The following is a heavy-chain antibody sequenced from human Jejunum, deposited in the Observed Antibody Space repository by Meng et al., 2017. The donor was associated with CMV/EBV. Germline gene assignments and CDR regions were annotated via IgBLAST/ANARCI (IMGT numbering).Heavy chain of an antibody. Sequence: QVQWVQSGTEVNKPGSSVKVSCKSSGDVFKNYALNWVRQAPGQGLEWMGGIIAVLKTPTYAQKFRGRLTITADESTGTTYMDLTSLTSEDTAVYYCARGFSNGYLPFDYWGQGTLVTVSS. V-gene: IGHV1-69*01. CDR1: GDVFKNYA. D-gene: IGHD3-22*01. CDR2: IIAVLKTP. CDR3: ARGFSNGYLPFDY. J-gene: IGHJ4*02.